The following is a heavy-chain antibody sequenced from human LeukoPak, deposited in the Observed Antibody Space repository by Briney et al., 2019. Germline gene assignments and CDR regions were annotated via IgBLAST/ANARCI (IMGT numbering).Heavy chain of an antibody. D-gene: IGHD2-15*01. J-gene: IGHJ3*02. V-gene: IGHV1-24*01. CDR2: FDPEDGET. CDR3: ATGGNVVVVAATRAHAFDI. CDR1: GYTLTELS. Sequence: ASVKVSCELSGYTLTELSMHWVRQAPGKGLEWMGGFDPEDGETIYAQKFQGRVTMTEDTSTDTAYMELSSLRSEDTAVYYCATGGNVVVVAATRAHAFDIWGQGTMVTVSS.